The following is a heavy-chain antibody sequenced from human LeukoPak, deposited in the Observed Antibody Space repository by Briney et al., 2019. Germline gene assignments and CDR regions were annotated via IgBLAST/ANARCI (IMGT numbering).Heavy chain of an antibody. D-gene: IGHD6-19*01. J-gene: IGHJ2*01. V-gene: IGHV3-23*01. CDR3: AKKRSSGPGDFDL. CDR2: ITGSSGST. CDR1: GFTFSNYA. Sequence: GGSLRLSCAASGFTFSNYAMSWVRQAPGKGLEWVSAITGSSGSTYYADSVRGRFTISRDNSKNTLYLQMNSLRAEDTAVYYCAKKRSSGPGDFDLWGRGTLITVSS.